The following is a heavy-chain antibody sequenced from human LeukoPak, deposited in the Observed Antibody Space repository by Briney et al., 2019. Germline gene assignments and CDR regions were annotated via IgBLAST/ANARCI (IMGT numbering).Heavy chain of an antibody. CDR1: GASISGYY. CDR3: ARASRMDV. CDR2: ISSSSSYI. Sequence: PSETLSLTCTVSGASISGYYWSWIRQPPGKGLEWVSSISSSSSYIYYADSVKGRFTISRDNAKNSLYLQMNSRRAEDTAVYYCARASRMDVWGKGTTVTVSS. V-gene: IGHV3-21*01. J-gene: IGHJ6*04.